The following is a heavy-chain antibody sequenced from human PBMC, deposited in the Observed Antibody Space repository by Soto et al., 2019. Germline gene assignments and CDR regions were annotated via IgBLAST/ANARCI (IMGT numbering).Heavy chain of an antibody. D-gene: IGHD6-19*01. CDR2: INHSGST. CDR3: ARAPMRSGSGAGEDV. Sequence: SETLSLTCAVYGGSFSGYYWSWIRQPPGKGLEWIGEINHSGSTNYNPSLKSRVTISVDTSKNQFSLKLGSVTAADTAVYYCARAPMRSGSGAGEDVWGQGTTVTVYS. CDR1: GGSFSGYY. V-gene: IGHV4-34*01. J-gene: IGHJ6*02.